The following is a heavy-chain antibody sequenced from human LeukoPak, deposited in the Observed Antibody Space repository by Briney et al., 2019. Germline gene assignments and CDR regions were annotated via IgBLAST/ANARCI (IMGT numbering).Heavy chain of an antibody. V-gene: IGHV3-21*04. CDR3: ARGLTYYDSSGYFPWDYFDY. Sequence: PGGSLRLSCAASGFTFSSYSMNWVRQAPGKGLEWVSSISSSSSYIYYADSVKGRFTISRDNAKNSLYLQMNSLRAEDTALYYCARGLTYYDSSGYFPWDYFDYWGQGTLVTVSS. CDR1: GFTFSSYS. CDR2: ISSSSSYI. D-gene: IGHD3-22*01. J-gene: IGHJ4*02.